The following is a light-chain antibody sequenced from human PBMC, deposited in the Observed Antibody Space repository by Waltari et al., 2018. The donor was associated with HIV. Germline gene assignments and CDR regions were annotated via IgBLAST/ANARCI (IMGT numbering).Light chain of an antibody. Sequence: EIVLTQSPATLSLSPGERATLSCRASQGVSSYLAWYQQKPGQAPRLLIYDASNRATGIPARFSGSGSGTDFTLTISSLEPEDFAVYYCQQSSNWPPWTFGQGTKVEIK. CDR3: QQSSNWPPWT. V-gene: IGKV3-11*01. J-gene: IGKJ1*01. CDR1: QGVSSY. CDR2: DAS.